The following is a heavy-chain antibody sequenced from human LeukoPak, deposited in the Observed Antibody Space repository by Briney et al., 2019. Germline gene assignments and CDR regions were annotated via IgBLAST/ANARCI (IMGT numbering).Heavy chain of an antibody. D-gene: IGHD4-23*01. CDR3: AREQDYGGNHDAFDI. CDR2: ISSRSSYI. V-gene: IGHV3-21*01. Sequence: PGDSLRLSCAASGFTFSNHIINWVRQAPGKGLEWVSGISSRSSYIYYADSVKGRFTISRDNAKNSLYLQMNSLRAEDSAVYYCAREQDYGGNHDAFDIWGQGTMVTVSS. CDR1: GFTFSNHI. J-gene: IGHJ3*02.